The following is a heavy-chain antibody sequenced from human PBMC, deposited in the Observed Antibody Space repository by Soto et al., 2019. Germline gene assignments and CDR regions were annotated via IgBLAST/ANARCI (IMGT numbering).Heavy chain of an antibody. CDR2: ISASTRNT. CDR1: GYTFSDYA. CDR3: MRCYCSVGSCYACWHFDL. D-gene: IGHD2-15*01. Sequence: QVQLVQSGGEVKKPGASVKVSCQASGYTFSDYAISWVRQAPGQGLEWMGWISASTRNTDQAQNFQGRVIMTLDTSTHTAYMELRSLRSDDTAVYYCMRCYCSVGSCYACWHFDLWGRGTLVTVSS. J-gene: IGHJ2*01. V-gene: IGHV1-18*01.